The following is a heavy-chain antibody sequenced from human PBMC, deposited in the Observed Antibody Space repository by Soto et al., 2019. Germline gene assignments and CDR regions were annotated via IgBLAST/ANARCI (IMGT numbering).Heavy chain of an antibody. J-gene: IGHJ6*02. CDR1: GFTFSSYW. Sequence: GGSLRLSCAASGFTFSSYWMHWVRQAPGKGLVWVSRINGDGSSTSYADSVKGRFTISRDNAKNTLYLQMNSLRAEDTAVYYCARSGYCSSTSCPPYYYGMDVWGQGTTVTVSS. CDR3: ARSGYCSSTSCPPYYYGMDV. D-gene: IGHD2-2*01. CDR2: INGDGSST. V-gene: IGHV3-74*01.